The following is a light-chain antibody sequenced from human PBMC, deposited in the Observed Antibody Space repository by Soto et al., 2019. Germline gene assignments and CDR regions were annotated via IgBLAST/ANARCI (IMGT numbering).Light chain of an antibody. CDR1: SYNIGAGYD. Sequence: QSVLTQSPSVSGAPGQRVTISCTWSSYNIGAGYDVHWYQQLPGTAPKLLIYGNSNRPSVVPDRFSGSKSGTSASLAITGLQAEDEADYYCQSYDSSLSGFVFGTGTKVTVL. CDR3: QSYDSSLSGFV. V-gene: IGLV1-40*01. J-gene: IGLJ1*01. CDR2: GNS.